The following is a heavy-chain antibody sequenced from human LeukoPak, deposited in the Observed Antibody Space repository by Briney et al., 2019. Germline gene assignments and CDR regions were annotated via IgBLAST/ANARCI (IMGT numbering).Heavy chain of an antibody. V-gene: IGHV3-48*03. CDR3: AKGSRGSGSYYFDY. J-gene: IGHJ4*02. CDR2: ISSSGSTI. Sequence: PGGSLRLSCAASGFTFSSYEMNWVRQAPGKGLEWVSYISSSGSTIYYADSVKGRFTISRDNSKNTLYLQMNSLSAEDTAVYYCAKGSRGSGSYYFDYWGQGTLVTVSS. D-gene: IGHD1-26*01. CDR1: GFTFSSYE.